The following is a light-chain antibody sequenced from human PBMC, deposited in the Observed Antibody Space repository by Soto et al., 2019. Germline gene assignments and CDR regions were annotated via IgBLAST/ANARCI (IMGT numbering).Light chain of an antibody. CDR1: SSDVGGYNY. V-gene: IGLV2-14*01. Sequence: QSVLTQPASVSGSPGQSITISCTGTSSDVGGYNYVSWYQQHPGKAPKLMIYEVSNRPSGVSNRFSGSKSGNTASLTISGLQAKDDADYYCSSYTSSSTPYVFGTGTKVTVL. CDR3: SSYTSSSTPYV. J-gene: IGLJ1*01. CDR2: EVS.